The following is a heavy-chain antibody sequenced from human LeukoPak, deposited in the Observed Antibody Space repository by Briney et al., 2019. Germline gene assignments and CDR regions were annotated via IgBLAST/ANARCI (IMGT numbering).Heavy chain of an antibody. Sequence: GASVKVSCKASGYTFTSYDINWVRQATGQGLEWMGWMNPNSGNTGYAQKFQGRLTMTRNTSISTAYMELSSLRSEDTAVYYCARTYYDYVWGSSLFDYWGQGTLVTVSS. V-gene: IGHV1-8*01. CDR2: MNPNSGNT. CDR1: GYTFTSYD. J-gene: IGHJ4*02. D-gene: IGHD3-16*01. CDR3: ARTYYDYVWGSSLFDY.